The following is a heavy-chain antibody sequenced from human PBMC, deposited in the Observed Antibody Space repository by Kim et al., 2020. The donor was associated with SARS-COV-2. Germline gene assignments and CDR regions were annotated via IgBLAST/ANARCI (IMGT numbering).Heavy chain of an antibody. J-gene: IGHJ4*02. CDR3: ARDLFLRRELLYYFDY. CDR2: ISAYNGNT. V-gene: IGHV1-18*04. CDR1: GYTFTSYG. D-gene: IGHD1-26*01. Sequence: ASVKVSCKASGYTFTSYGISWVRQAPGQGLEWMGWISAYNGNTNYAQKLQGRVTMTTDTSTSTAYMELRSLRSDDTAVYYCARDLFLRRELLYYFDYWGQGTLVTVSS.